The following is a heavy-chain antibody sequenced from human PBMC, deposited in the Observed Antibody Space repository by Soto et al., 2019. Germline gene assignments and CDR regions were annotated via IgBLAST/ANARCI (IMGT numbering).Heavy chain of an antibody. CDR1: GFTFSDYY. CDR3: VRSGDNYNLLDY. CDR2: SSNSGSFT. D-gene: IGHD1-1*01. J-gene: IGHJ4*02. V-gene: IGHV3-11*06. Sequence: SLSLSCAASGFTFSDYYMSWIRQAPGKGLEWIGYSSNSGSFTRYADSVKGRSSISRDNAKNSLFLQINSLRGEDTAIYYCVRSGDNYNLLDYWGQGTPVTVSS.